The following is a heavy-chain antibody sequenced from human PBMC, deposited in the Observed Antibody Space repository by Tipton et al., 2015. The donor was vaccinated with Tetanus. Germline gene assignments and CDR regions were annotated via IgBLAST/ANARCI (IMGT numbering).Heavy chain of an antibody. D-gene: IGHD5-18*01. CDR1: GGSVSNGSYY. CDR2: IYYTGST. Sequence: TLSLTCTVSGGSVSNGSYYWNWIRQPPGKGLEWIGHIYYTGSTDYNPSLKSRVTMSVDTSRNQFSLNLTSVTAADTAVYYCARHLTYTYTSRYFDYWGLGTLVTVSS. V-gene: IGHV4-61*01. CDR3: ARHLTYTYTSRYFDY. J-gene: IGHJ4*02.